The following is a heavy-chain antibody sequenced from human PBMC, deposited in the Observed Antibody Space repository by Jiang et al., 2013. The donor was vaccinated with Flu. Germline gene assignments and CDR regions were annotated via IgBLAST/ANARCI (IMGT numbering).Heavy chain of an antibody. CDR1: GASFNSDSYY. D-gene: IGHD1-26*01. Sequence: GPGLVKPSETLSLTCTVSGASFNSDSYYWGWIRQPPGKALEWIGGIYHTGSSYSRPSLKSRVTLFVDTSKNQFSLKVTSVTAADTAVYYCARAQKYRGFELPYFDYWGQGRLVTVSS. CDR3: ARAQKYRGFELPYFDY. V-gene: IGHV4-39*07. J-gene: IGHJ4*02. CDR2: IYHTGSS.